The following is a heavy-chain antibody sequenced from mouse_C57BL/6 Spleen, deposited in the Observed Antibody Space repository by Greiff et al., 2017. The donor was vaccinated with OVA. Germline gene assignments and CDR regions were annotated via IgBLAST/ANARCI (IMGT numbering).Heavy chain of an antibody. CDR3: ARERTTVVATDYAMDY. D-gene: IGHD1-1*01. J-gene: IGHJ4*01. CDR2: INPNYGTT. CDR1: GYSFTDYN. Sequence: VHVKQSGPELVKPGASVKISCKASGYSFTDYNMNWVKQSNGKSLEWIGVINPNYGTTSYNQKFKGKATLTVDQSSSTAYMQLNSLTSEDSAVYYCARERTTVVATDYAMDYWGQGTSVTVSS. V-gene: IGHV1-39*01.